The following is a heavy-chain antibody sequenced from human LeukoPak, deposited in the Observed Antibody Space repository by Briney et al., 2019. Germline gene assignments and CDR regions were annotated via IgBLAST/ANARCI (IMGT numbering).Heavy chain of an antibody. Sequence: SETLSLTCTVPGGSISSYYWSWIRQPAGKGLEWIGRIYTSGSTNYSPSLKSRVTMSVDTSTNQFSLKLSSVTAADTAVYYCARGVVPAANPSAGFDPWGQGTLVTVSS. CDR2: IYTSGST. J-gene: IGHJ5*02. D-gene: IGHD2-2*01. CDR1: GGSISSYY. CDR3: ARGVVPAANPSAGFDP. V-gene: IGHV4-4*07.